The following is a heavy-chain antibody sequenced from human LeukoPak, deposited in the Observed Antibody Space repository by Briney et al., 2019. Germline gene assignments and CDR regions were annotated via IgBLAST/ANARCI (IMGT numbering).Heavy chain of an antibody. J-gene: IGHJ5*02. CDR2: INPSGGST. CDR3: ARVEVLARDENWFDP. Sequence: ASVKVSCKASGYTFTSYYMHWVRQAPRQGLEWMGIINPSGGSTSYAQKFQGSVTMTRNTSTSTVYMELSSLRSEDTAVYYCARVEVLARDENWFDPWGQGTLVTVSS. V-gene: IGHV1-46*01. D-gene: IGHD3-3*01. CDR1: GYTFTSYY.